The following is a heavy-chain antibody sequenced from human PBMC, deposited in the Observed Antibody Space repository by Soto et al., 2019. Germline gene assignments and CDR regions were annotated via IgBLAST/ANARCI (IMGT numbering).Heavy chain of an antibody. CDR2: IKQDGSGE. Sequence: VGSLRLSCAASGFTLSTYWMSWVRQAPGKGLEWVGNIKQDGSGENYVDSVKGRFTISRDNANHSLYLQMNSLRAEDTAVYYCARDRGPPRYLYYGMDVWGQGTTVTVSS. CDR1: GFTLSTYW. J-gene: IGHJ6*02. CDR3: ARDRGPPRYLYYGMDV. D-gene: IGHD3-10*01. V-gene: IGHV3-7*01.